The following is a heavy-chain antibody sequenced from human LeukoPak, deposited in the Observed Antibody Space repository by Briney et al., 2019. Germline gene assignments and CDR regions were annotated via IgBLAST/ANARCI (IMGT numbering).Heavy chain of an antibody. Sequence: GGSLRLSCAASGFTFSSYAMHWVRQAPGKGLEWVAVISYDGSNKYYADSVKGRFTISRDNSKNTLYLQMNSLRAEDTAVNYCARDIAVAGMRAYGMDVWGQGTTVTVSS. CDR2: ISYDGSNK. J-gene: IGHJ6*02. V-gene: IGHV3-30*04. D-gene: IGHD6-19*01. CDR1: GFTFSSYA. CDR3: ARDIAVAGMRAYGMDV.